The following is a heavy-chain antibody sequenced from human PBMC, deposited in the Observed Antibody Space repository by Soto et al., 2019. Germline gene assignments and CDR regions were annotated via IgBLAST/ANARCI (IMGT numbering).Heavy chain of an antibody. CDR3: TRKTGGYSPFDD. CDR2: IRHSGGT. CDR1: GYSISSDNW. V-gene: IGHV4-28*01. J-gene: IGHJ4*02. Sequence: QVQLRESGPGLVKPSDTLSLTCAVSGYSISSDNWWGWIRQTPGKGLEWIGYIRHSGGTHYNPSLESRVTMSVDTSKNQFSLKLTSVTAADTALYYCTRKTGGYSPFDDWGQGTLVTVSS. D-gene: IGHD2-8*02.